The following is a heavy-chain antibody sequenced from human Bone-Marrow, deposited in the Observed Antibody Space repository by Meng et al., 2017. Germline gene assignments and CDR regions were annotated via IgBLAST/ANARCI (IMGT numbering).Heavy chain of an antibody. CDR1: GFTFSSYA. J-gene: IGHJ1*01. CDR3: AKDQDGSGSYYSEYFKH. CDR2: ISGSGGST. Sequence: GESLKSSCAASGFTFSSYAMSWVRQAPGKGLEWVSAISGSGGSTYYADSVKGRFTISRDNSKNTMYLQMNSLRAEDTAVYYCAKDQDGSGSYYSEYFKHWARGPL. V-gene: IGHV3-23*01. D-gene: IGHD1-26*01.